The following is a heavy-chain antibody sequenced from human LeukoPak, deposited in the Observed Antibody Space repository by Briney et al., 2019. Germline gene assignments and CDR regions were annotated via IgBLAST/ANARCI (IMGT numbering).Heavy chain of an antibody. J-gene: IGHJ4*02. D-gene: IGHD6-6*01. Sequence: ASVKVSCKASGYTVTSYYMHWVRQAPGQGLEWMGWISAYNGNTNYAQKLQGRVTMTTDTSTSTAYMELRSLRSDDTAVYYCARGSGYSSSSYFDYWGQGTLVTVSS. CDR1: GYTVTSYY. CDR3: ARGSGYSSSSYFDY. CDR2: ISAYNGNT. V-gene: IGHV1-18*04.